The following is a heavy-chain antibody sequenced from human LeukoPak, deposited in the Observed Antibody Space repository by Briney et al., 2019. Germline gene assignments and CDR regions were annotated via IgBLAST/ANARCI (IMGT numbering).Heavy chain of an antibody. CDR3: ATSYYDILTGYPYYYYMDV. D-gene: IGHD3-9*01. CDR1: GGSFSGYY. J-gene: IGHJ6*03. V-gene: IGHV4-34*01. CDR2: IYYSGST. Sequence: SETLSLTCAVYGGSFSGYYWSWIRQPPGKGLEWIGSIYYSGSTYYNPSLKSRVTISVDTSKNQFSLKLSSVTAADTAVYYCATSYYDILTGYPYYYYMDVWGKGTTVTVSS.